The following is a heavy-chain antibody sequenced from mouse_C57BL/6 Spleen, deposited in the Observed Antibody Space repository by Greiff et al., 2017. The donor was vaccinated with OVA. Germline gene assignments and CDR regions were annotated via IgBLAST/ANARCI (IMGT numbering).Heavy chain of an antibody. CDR1: GYAFSSSW. Sequence: VQLQQSGPELVKPGASVKISCKASGYAFSSSWMNWVKQRHGKGLEWIGRIYPGDGDTNYNGKFKGKATLTADKSSSTAYMQLSSLTSEDSAVYFCARSEGDYYAMDYWGQGTSVTVSS. V-gene: IGHV1-82*01. J-gene: IGHJ4*01. CDR2: IYPGDGDT. CDR3: ARSEGDYYAMDY.